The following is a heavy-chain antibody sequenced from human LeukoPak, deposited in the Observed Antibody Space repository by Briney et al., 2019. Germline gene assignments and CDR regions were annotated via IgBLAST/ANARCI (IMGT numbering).Heavy chain of an antibody. CDR3: ARGGGLDV. V-gene: IGHV3-7*03. CDR2: INHNGNVN. CDR1: GFTFSTYW. D-gene: IGHD3-16*01. J-gene: IGHJ6*02. Sequence: GGSLRLSCAASGFTFSTYWMNWARQAPGKGLEWVASINHNGNVNYYVDSVKGRFTISRDNAKNSLYLQMSNLRAEDTAVYFCARGGGLDVWGQGATVTVSS.